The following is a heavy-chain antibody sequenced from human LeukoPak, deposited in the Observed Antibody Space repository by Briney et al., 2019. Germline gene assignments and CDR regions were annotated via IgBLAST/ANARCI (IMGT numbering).Heavy chain of an antibody. CDR3: ARGRYYYDSSGSPGWFDP. J-gene: IGHJ5*02. CDR2: INHSGST. V-gene: IGHV4-34*01. Sequence: SETLSLTCAVYGGSFGGYYWSWIRQPPGKGLEWIGEINHSGSTNYNPSLKSRVTISVDTSKNQFSLKLSSVTAADTAVYYCARGRYYYDSSGSPGWFDPWGQGTLVTVSS. D-gene: IGHD3-22*01. CDR1: GGSFGGYY.